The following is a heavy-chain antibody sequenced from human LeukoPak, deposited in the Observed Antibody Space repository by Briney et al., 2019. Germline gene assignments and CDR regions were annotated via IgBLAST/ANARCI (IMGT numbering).Heavy chain of an antibody. CDR3: ARGSTMQP. CDR1: GFTFSTYT. J-gene: IGHJ5*02. V-gene: IGHV3-48*02. CDR2: ISRGGTII. D-gene: IGHD2/OR15-2a*01. Sequence: QPGGSLRLSCAASGFTFSTYTMNWVRQAPGKGLEWVSYISRGGTIIYYADSVKGRFTISRDNAKNSLYLQMNGLRDEDTAVYYCARGSTMQPWGQGTLVTVSS.